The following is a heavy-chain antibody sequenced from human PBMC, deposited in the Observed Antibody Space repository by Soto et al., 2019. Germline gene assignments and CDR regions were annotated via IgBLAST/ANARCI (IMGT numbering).Heavy chain of an antibody. CDR3: AYSSGWYRHDV. V-gene: IGHV4-4*02. Sequence: QVQLQESGPGLVKPSGTLSLTCAVSGDSISSPKWWTWLRQPPGKGLEWIGDLLHSGTTNYNPSLKSRVILSVDKSQNQFSLSLTSVTDADTAIYYCAYSSGWYRHDVWGQGTSVTVSS. J-gene: IGHJ3*01. CDR1: GDSISSPKW. CDR2: LLHSGTT. D-gene: IGHD6-19*01.